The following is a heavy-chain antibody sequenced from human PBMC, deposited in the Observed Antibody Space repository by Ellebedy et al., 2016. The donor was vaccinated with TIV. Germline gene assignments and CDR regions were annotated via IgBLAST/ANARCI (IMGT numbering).Heavy chain of an antibody. D-gene: IGHD1-14*01. CDR1: GLDFKNYA. Sequence: PGGSLRLSCEASGLDFKNYAMNWVRQAPGKGLEWVSSIIGSGSRAHYADSVTGRFTISRDNSKNTVSLEMNSLGVEDAAVYYCASRTPQHSPYYYAMDVWGQGTTVTVAS. J-gene: IGHJ6*02. CDR3: ASRTPQHSPYYYAMDV. CDR2: IIGSGSRA. V-gene: IGHV3-23*01.